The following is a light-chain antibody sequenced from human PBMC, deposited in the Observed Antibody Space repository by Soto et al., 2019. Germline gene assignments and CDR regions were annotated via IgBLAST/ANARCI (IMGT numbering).Light chain of an antibody. CDR3: QQRSNWPPAT. CDR2: DAS. CDR1: QSVSSY. J-gene: IGKJ2*01. Sequence: EILLTQSPATLSLSPGERATLSCRASQSVSSYLAWYQQKPGQAPRLLIYDASNRATGIPARFSGGGSGTDFTLTISSLEPEDFAVYYCQQRSNWPPATFGQGTKLELK. V-gene: IGKV3-11*01.